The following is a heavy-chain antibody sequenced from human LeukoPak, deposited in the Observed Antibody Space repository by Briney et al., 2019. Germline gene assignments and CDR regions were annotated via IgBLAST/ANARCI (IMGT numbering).Heavy chain of an antibody. CDR1: GFTVSSNY. CDR2: IYSGGST. CDR3: ARDPNGYCSSTSCYGDDY. D-gene: IGHD2-2*01. Sequence: GGSLRLSCAASGFTVSSNYMSWVRQAPGKGMEWVSVIYSGGSTYYADSVKGRFTISRDNSKNTLYLQMNSLRAEDTAVYYCARDPNGYCSSTSCYGDDYWGQGTLVTVSS. V-gene: IGHV3-66*01. J-gene: IGHJ4*02.